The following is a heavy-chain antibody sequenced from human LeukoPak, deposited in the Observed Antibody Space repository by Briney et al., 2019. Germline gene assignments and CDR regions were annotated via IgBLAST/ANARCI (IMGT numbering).Heavy chain of an antibody. CDR1: GYSISSGYY. J-gene: IGHJ4*02. V-gene: IGHV4-38-2*02. D-gene: IGHD5-24*01. CDR2: ISHTGST. CDR3: ARGVGYNSFSVGY. Sequence: SETLSLTCPVSGYSISSGYYWGWIRQPPGKGLEWIGSISHTGSTYYNPSLKSRVTISVDTSKNQFSLKLSSVTAADTAVYYCARGVGYNSFSVGYWGQGTLVTVSS.